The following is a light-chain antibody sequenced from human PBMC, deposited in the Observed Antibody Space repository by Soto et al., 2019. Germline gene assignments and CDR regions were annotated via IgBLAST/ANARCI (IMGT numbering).Light chain of an antibody. V-gene: IGKV3-20*01. CDR1: QSVSSSY. CDR2: GAS. Sequence: EIVLTQSPCTLSLSPGERGTLSCRSSQSVSSSYLAWYQQKPGQAPRLLIYGASIRATGIPDRFSGSGSGTGFTLTISRLEPEDFAVYYCQQYHNSLWTFGQGTKVDIK. CDR3: QQYHNSLWT. J-gene: IGKJ1*01.